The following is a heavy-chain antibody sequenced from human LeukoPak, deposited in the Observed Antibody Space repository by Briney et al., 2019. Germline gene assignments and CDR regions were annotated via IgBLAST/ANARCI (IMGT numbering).Heavy chain of an antibody. V-gene: IGHV4-39*01. CDR1: GGSISSSSYY. CDR2: IYYSGST. Sequence: SETLSLTCTVSGGSISSSSYYWGWIRQPPGKGLEWIGSIYYSGSTYYNPSLKSRVTISVDTSKNQFSLKLSSVTAADTAVYYCASGGLHYYYYYMDVWGEGTTVTVSS. J-gene: IGHJ6*03. CDR3: ASGGLHYYYYYMDV.